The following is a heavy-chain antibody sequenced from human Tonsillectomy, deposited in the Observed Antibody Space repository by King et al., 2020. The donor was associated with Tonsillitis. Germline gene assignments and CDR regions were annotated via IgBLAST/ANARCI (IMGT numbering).Heavy chain of an antibody. J-gene: IGHJ4*02. D-gene: IGHD2-2*01. Sequence: QLQESGPGLVKPSETLSLTCTVSGGSISSSSYYWGWIRQPPGKGLEWIGSIYYSGSTYYNPSLKSRVNISVDTSKNQFSLKLISVTAADTAVYYCARGYCSSTSCYAFDYWGQGTLVTVSS. CDR1: GGSISSSSYY. CDR2: IYYSGST. V-gene: IGHV4-39*07. CDR3: ARGYCSSTSCYAFDY.